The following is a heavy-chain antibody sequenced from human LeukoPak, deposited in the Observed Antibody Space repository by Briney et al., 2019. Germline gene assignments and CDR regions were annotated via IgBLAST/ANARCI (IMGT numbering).Heavy chain of an antibody. D-gene: IGHD1-26*01. CDR1: GGTFSSYA. CDR3: ARVPGPYSGSYGPRD. J-gene: IGHJ4*02. CDR2: IIPILGIA. V-gene: IGHV1-69*04. Sequence: SVTVSCKASGGTFSSYAISWVRQAPGQGLEWMGRIIPILGIANYAQKFQGRVTITADKSTSTAYMELSSLRSEDTAVYYCARVPGPYSGSYGPRDWGQGTLVTVSS.